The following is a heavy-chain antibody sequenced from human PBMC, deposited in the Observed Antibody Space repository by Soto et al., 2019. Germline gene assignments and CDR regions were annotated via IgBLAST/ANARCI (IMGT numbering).Heavy chain of an antibody. Sequence: EVQLVESGGGLVQPGGSLRLSCGASGFRFDIYSMKWIRQAPGKGLEWSAYITSDTNTIKYADSVKGRFTISRDNDKNLVYLQMNGLRDDDTAVYYCARSVEGHFDYWGQGTVVTVSA. CDR1: GFRFDIYS. CDR3: ARSVEGHFDY. V-gene: IGHV3-48*02. D-gene: IGHD6-19*01. J-gene: IGHJ4*02. CDR2: ITSDTNTI.